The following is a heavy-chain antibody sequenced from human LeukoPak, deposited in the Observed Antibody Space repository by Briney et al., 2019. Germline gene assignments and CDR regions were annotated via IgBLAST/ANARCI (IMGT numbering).Heavy chain of an antibody. Sequence: GGSLRLSCAGSGFTFSPYWMSWVRQAPGKGLEWVANIKQDGSEKYYVDSVEGRFAISRDNAKNSLYLQMNSLRAEDTAVYYCARDGDVSGYSDWGQGTPVTVSS. CDR2: IKQDGSEK. CDR3: ARDGDVSGYSD. D-gene: IGHD3-22*01. CDR1: GFTFSPYW. J-gene: IGHJ4*02. V-gene: IGHV3-7*01.